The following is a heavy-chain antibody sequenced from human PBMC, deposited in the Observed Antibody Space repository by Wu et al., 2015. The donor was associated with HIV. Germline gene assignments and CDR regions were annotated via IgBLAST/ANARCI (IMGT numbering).Heavy chain of an antibody. CDR3: ARDRDGGGFYYGMDV. Sequence: QVQLVQSGAGVKKPGSSVKVSCKASGGSFSDYAISWVRQAPGQGLEWMGRIIPMYGKPIDAQKFQGRITITADDSTSTVDMELSSPRSEDTAVYFCARDRDGGGFYYGMDVWGQGTTGHSLL. CDR1: GGSFSDYA. D-gene: IGHD2-15*01. V-gene: IGHV1-69*13. CDR2: IIPMYGKP. J-gene: IGHJ6*02.